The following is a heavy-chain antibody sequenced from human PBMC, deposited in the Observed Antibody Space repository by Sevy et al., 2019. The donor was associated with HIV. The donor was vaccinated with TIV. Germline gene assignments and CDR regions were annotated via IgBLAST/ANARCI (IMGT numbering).Heavy chain of an antibody. D-gene: IGHD3-10*01. Sequence: TLSLTCTVSGGSISSDTYYWSWIRQPAGKGLEWIGRIFSSGSTNYNPSLKSRFTISVDTSKNQFSLKLSSVTAADTAVYYCAREKARGASGSYYSHYYYMDVWGKGTTVTVSS. CDR3: AREKARGASGSYYSHYYYMDV. V-gene: IGHV4-61*02. CDR1: GGSISSDTYY. J-gene: IGHJ6*03. CDR2: IFSSGST.